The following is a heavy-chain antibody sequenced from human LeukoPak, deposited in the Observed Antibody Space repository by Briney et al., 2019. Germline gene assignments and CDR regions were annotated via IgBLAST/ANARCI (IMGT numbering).Heavy chain of an antibody. CDR3: ARISRLGSSHVPFDY. D-gene: IGHD6-19*01. CDR1: GYTFTSYA. J-gene: IGHJ4*02. V-gene: IGHV1-3*01. Sequence: ASVKVSCKASGYTFTSYAMHWVRQAPGQRLEWMGWINAGNGNTKYSQKFQGRVTITRDTYASTAYMEMSSLRSEDTAVYYCARISRLGSSHVPFDYWGQGTLVTVSS. CDR2: INAGNGNT.